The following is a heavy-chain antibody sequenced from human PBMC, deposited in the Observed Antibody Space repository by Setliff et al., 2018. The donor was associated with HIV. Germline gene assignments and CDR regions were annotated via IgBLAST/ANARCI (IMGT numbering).Heavy chain of an antibody. V-gene: IGHV1-2*02. CDR1: GYTFTGYY. CDR2: INPNNGGT. CDR3: ARDYYDSSGYIFFPGLPDY. J-gene: IGHJ4*02. D-gene: IGHD3-22*01. Sequence: ASVKVSCKASGYTFTGYYMHWVRQALGQGREWMGWINPNNGGTNYAQKFQGRVTMTRDTSLITAYMELSRLRSDDTAVYYCARDYYDSSGYIFFPGLPDYWGQGTLVTSPQ.